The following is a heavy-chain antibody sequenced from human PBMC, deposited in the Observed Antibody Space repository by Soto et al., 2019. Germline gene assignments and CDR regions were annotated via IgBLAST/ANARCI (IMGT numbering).Heavy chain of an antibody. J-gene: IGHJ4*02. CDR2: INHSGST. D-gene: IGHD3-9*01. CDR1: GGSFSGYY. V-gene: IGHV4-34*01. Sequence: QVQLQQWGAGLLKPSETLSLTCAVYGGSFSGYYWSWIRQPPGKGLEWIGEINHSGSTNYNPSLKSRVTISVDTSKNQLSLKLSSVTAADTAVYYCARVGPLRYFDWLPNYFDYWGQGTLVTVSS. CDR3: ARVGPLRYFDWLPNYFDY.